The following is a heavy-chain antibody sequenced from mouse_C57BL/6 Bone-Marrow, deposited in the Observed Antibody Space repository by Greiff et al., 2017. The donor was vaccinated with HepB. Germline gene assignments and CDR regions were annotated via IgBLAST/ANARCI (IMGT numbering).Heavy chain of an antibody. CDR3: ARSYSNYPFAY. D-gene: IGHD2-5*01. J-gene: IGHJ3*01. V-gene: IGHV1-69*01. Sequence: QVQLQQPGAELVMPGASVKLSCKASGYTFTSYWMHWVKQRPGQGLEWIGEIDTSDSYTNYNQKFKGKSTLTVDKSSSTAYMQLSSLTSEDSAVYYCARSYSNYPFAYWGQGTLVTVSA. CDR1: GYTFTSYW. CDR2: IDTSDSYT.